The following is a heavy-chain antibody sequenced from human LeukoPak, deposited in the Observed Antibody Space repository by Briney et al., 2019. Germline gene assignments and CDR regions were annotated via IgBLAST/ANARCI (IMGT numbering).Heavy chain of an antibody. CDR3: SRDRGIGYPSSRRGGLYNFDY. CDR2: IRSKDYGGTI. CDR1: GFTFGDYA. Sequence: GSLRLSCTASGFTFGDYAMSWFRQAPGKGLEWVGFIRSKDYGGTIEYAASVKGRFTISRDDSRSIAYLQMNSLKIEDTAVYYCSRDRGIGYPSSRRGGLYNFDYWGQGTLVTLSS. D-gene: IGHD6-13*01. J-gene: IGHJ4*02. V-gene: IGHV3-49*03.